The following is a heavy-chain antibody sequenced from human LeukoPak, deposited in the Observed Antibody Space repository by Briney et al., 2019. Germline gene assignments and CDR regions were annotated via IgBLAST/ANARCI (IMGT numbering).Heavy chain of an antibody. D-gene: IGHD5-18*01. CDR3: ARVRSWIQLWLPKYYFDY. CDR2: INHSGST. V-gene: IGHV4-34*01. CDR1: GGTFSGYY. Sequence: PSETLSLTCAVYGGTFSGYYWSWIRQPPGKGLEWIGEINHSGSTNYNPSLKSQVTISVDTSKNQFSLKLSSVTAADTAVYYCARVRSWIQLWLPKYYFDYWGQGTLVTVSS. J-gene: IGHJ4*02.